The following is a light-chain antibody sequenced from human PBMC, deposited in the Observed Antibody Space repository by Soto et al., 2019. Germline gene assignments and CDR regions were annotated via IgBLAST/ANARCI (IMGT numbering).Light chain of an antibody. CDR1: QDISNY. J-gene: IGKJ1*01. V-gene: IGKV1-27*01. Sequence: DIQVTQSPSSLSASVGDRVTITCRASQDISNYLAWYQQKPGKVPKLLIYAASTLQSGVPSRFSGSGSGTDFTLTINRLQPEDVATYYCQKYNRAPRTFGQGTKVEIK. CDR3: QKYNRAPRT. CDR2: AAS.